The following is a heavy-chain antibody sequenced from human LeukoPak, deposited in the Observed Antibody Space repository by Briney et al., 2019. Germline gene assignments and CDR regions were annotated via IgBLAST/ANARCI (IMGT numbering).Heavy chain of an antibody. V-gene: IGHV3-23*01. CDR1: GFTFSSYA. J-gene: IGHJ3*02. Sequence: GGSLRLSCAASGFTFSSYAMSWVRQAPGKGLEWVSAISGSGGSTYYADSVKGRSTISRDNSKNTLYPQMNSLRAEDTAVYYCAKVELRYFDWLSAGGAFDIWGQGTMVTVSS. CDR3: AKVELRYFDWLSAGGAFDI. D-gene: IGHD3-9*01. CDR2: ISGSGGST.